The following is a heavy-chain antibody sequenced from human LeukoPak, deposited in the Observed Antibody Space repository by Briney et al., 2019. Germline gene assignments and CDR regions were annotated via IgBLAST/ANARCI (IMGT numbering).Heavy chain of an antibody. V-gene: IGHV1-69*05. CDR2: IIPIFGTA. D-gene: IGHD3-22*01. J-gene: IGHJ3*02. CDR1: GGTFSSYA. Sequence: SVKVSSKACGGTFSSYAISWVRQAPGHALEGVGRIIPIFGTANNAHKFPGRGTITTDEATCTDHMELSSLRSEDTAVYYCARPSYYYDSSGYSPGVFDIWGQGTMVTVPS. CDR3: ARPSYYYDSSGYSPGVFDI.